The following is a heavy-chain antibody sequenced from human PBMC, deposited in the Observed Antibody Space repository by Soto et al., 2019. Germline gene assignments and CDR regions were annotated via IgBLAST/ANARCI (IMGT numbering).Heavy chain of an antibody. V-gene: IGHV1-24*01. D-gene: IGHD3-16*01. CDR2: FDPEDGET. J-gene: IGHJ3*02. Sequence: ASVKVSCKVSGYTLTELSMRWVRQAPGKGLEWMGGFDPEDGETIYAQKFQGRVTMTEDTSTDTAYMELSSLRSEDTAVYYCATIMITYGRAFDIWGQGTMVTVSS. CDR1: GYTLTELS. CDR3: ATIMITYGRAFDI.